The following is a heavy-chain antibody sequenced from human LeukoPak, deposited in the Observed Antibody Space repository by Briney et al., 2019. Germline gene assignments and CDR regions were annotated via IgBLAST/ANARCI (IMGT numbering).Heavy chain of an antibody. J-gene: IGHJ6*03. Sequence: GSLRLSCAASGFIFSTYSMNWVRQAPGKGLEWVSSISSSTSYIYYADSVKGRFTISRDNAKNSLYLQMNSPRAEDTAVYYCARDLLGYNYYYMDVWGKGTTVTVSS. CDR2: ISSSTSYI. CDR1: GFIFSTYS. V-gene: IGHV3-21*01. CDR3: ARDLLGYNYYYMDV. D-gene: IGHD3-16*02.